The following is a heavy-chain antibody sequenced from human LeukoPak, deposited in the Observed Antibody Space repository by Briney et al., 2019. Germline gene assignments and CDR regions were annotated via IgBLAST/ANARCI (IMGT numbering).Heavy chain of an antibody. Sequence: GGSLRLSCAASGLTFSTYWMHWDRQVPGKGLVWVSRVNSDGSSTSYADSVKGRFTISRDNAKNTLYLQMNSLRAEDTAVYYCARPFSGYSYGSFDYWGQGALVTVSS. CDR3: ARPFSGYSYGSFDY. V-gene: IGHV3-74*01. CDR2: VNSDGSST. J-gene: IGHJ4*02. D-gene: IGHD5-18*01. CDR1: GLTFSTYW.